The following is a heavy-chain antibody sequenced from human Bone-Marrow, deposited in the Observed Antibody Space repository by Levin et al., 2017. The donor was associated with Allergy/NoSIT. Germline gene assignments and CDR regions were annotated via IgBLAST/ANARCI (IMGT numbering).Heavy chain of an antibody. CDR2: ITTASSYM. J-gene: IGHJ6*02. V-gene: IGHV3-21*01. CDR3: ARRDYYYYGFDV. Sequence: GGSLRLSCSASGFTFSRYSMSWVRQAPGKRLEWVAYITTASSYMYYSDSLRGRFTISRDNAKNSLYLQMTSLRAEDTAVYYCARRDYYYYGFDVWGQGTTVTVSS. CDR1: GFTFSRYS.